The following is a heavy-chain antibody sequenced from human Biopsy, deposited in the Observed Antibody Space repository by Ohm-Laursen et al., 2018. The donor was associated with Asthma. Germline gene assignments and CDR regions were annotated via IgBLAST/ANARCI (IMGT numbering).Heavy chain of an antibody. CDR2: IYYSGST. D-gene: IGHD4-17*01. J-gene: IGHJ3*02. Sequence: SETLSLTCTVSGGSINIGDYYWSWIRQHPVKGLEWIGYIYYSGSTYYNPSLKSRLTISVDRSKNQFSLRLSSVTAADTAMYYCARDYGDYVWRAFDIWGQGTMVTVSS. CDR3: ARDYGDYVWRAFDI. CDR1: GGSINIGDYY. V-gene: IGHV4-30-4*08.